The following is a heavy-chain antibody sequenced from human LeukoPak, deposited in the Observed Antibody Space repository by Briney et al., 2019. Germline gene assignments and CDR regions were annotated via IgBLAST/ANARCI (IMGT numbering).Heavy chain of an antibody. CDR2: IQSDGSQE. D-gene: IGHD3-10*01. Sequence: GGSLRLSCAMSGFIYSHFGMHWVRQAPGKALEWVAAIQSDGSQEYFADSVKGRSTISRDKSKSTMYLQIDTLRAEDTAVYYCARDSCLIKTCLDYWGQGTLVTVSS. V-gene: IGHV3-33*01. CDR1: GFIYSHFG. CDR3: ARDSCLIKTCLDY. J-gene: IGHJ4*02.